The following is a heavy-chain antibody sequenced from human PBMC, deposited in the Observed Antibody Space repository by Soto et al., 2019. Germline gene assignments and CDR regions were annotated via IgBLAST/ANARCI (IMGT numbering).Heavy chain of an antibody. CDR2: MNPNSGNT. J-gene: IGHJ6*02. Sequence: ASVKVSCKASGGTFSSYAISWVRQATGQGLEWMGWMNPNSGNTGYAQKFQGRVTMTRNTSISTAYMELSSLRSEDTAVYYCARWDSSGYYYPRYYYYGMDVWGQGTTVTVSS. V-gene: IGHV1-8*02. CDR3: ARWDSSGYYYPRYYYYGMDV. CDR1: GGTFSSYA. D-gene: IGHD3-22*01.